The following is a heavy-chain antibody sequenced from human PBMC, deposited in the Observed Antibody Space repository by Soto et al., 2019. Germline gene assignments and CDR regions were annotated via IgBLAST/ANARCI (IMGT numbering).Heavy chain of an antibody. CDR1: GGTFSSYA. J-gene: IGHJ5*02. D-gene: IGHD1-26*01. Sequence: GASVKVSCKASGGTFSSYAISWVRQAPGQGLEWMGGIIPIFGTANYAQKFQGRVTITADESTSTAYMELSSLRSEDTAVYYCAREDSGSLFRNWFDPWGQGTLVTVSS. V-gene: IGHV1-69*13. CDR2: IIPIFGTA. CDR3: AREDSGSLFRNWFDP.